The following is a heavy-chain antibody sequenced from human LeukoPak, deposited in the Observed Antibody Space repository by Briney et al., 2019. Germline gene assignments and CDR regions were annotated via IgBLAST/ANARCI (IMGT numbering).Heavy chain of an antibody. D-gene: IGHD5-24*01. CDR3: ARGLRSRDGYNYDYFDD. V-gene: IGHV4-59*01. CDR1: GGSLSTYH. Sequence: PSETLSLTCTVSGGSLSTYHGSWIRQPPGKGLEWIGNICYSGSTNYNPSLKSRVTISVDTSKNQFSLKLTSVTAADTAVYYCARGLRSRDGYNYDYFDDWGQGTLVTVSS. J-gene: IGHJ4*02. CDR2: ICYSGST.